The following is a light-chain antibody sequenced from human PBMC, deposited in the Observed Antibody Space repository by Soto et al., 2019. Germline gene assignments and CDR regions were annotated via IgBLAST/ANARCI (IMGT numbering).Light chain of an antibody. Sequence: DIQMTQSPSTLAASVGDRVTITCRASQSVSPWLAWYQQKPGKAPKLLIYKTSTLQSGVPSRFSGSGSGTDFTLNISSLQPDDFATYYCQQYNRSWLTFGGGTKVDIK. CDR3: QQYNRSWLT. CDR1: QSVSPW. J-gene: IGKJ4*01. CDR2: KTS. V-gene: IGKV1-5*03.